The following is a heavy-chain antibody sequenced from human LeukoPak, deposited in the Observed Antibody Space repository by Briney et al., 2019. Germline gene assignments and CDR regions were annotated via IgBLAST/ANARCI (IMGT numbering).Heavy chain of an antibody. CDR1: GGTFSSYA. CDR3: ARDSYYDSSGYYSDY. J-gene: IGHJ4*02. Sequence: AVKVSCKASGGTFSSYAISWVRQAPGQGLEWMGGIIPIFGTANYAQKFQGRVTITADESTSTAYMELSSLRSEDTAVYYCARDSYYDSSGYYSDYWGQGSLVTVSS. D-gene: IGHD3-22*01. CDR2: IIPIFGTA. V-gene: IGHV1-69*13.